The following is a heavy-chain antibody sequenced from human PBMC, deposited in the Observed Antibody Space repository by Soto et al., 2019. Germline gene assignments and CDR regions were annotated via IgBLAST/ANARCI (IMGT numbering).Heavy chain of an antibody. V-gene: IGHV1-18*01. J-gene: IGHJ4*02. Sequence: ASVKVSCKASGYTFTSYGISWVRQAPGQGLEWMGWISAYNGNTNYAQKLQGRVTMTTDTSTSTAYMELRSLRSDDTAVYYCARDYMITFGGVIVSRSYFDYWGQGTPVTVSS. CDR2: ISAYNGNT. CDR3: ARDYMITFGGVIVSRSYFDY. CDR1: GYTFTSYG. D-gene: IGHD3-16*02.